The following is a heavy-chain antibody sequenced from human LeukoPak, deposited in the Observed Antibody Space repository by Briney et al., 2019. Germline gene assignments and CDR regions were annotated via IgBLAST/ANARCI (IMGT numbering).Heavy chain of an antibody. CDR1: GGSISSSSYY. D-gene: IGHD3-22*01. CDR3: ARRAYYDSSGYSPASGYFDL. CDR2: IYYSGST. Sequence: PSETLSLTCTVSGGSISSSSYYWGWIRQPPGKGLEWIGSIYYSGSTYYNPSLRSRGTMSIATSKNQFSLRLRSVTAADTAIYYCARRAYYDSSGYSPASGYFDLWGRGTLVTVSS. V-gene: IGHV4-39*01. J-gene: IGHJ2*01.